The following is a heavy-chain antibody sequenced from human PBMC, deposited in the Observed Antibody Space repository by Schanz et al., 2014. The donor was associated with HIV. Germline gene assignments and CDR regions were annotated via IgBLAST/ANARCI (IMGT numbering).Heavy chain of an antibody. CDR3: AREAYYFDFWNGQYYYYGLDV. J-gene: IGHJ6*02. CDR2: IDSSSSYK. CDR1: RFTFSVYA. V-gene: IGHV3-21*01. D-gene: IGHD3-3*01. Sequence: EVQLVESGGGLVKPGGSLRLSCAASRFTFSVYAMNWVRQAPGKGLEWVSSIDSSSSYKYYADSVKGRFTISRDNAKNSLFLQMNSLKDDDTAVYYCAREAYYFDFWNGQYYYYGLDVWGQGTTVTVSS.